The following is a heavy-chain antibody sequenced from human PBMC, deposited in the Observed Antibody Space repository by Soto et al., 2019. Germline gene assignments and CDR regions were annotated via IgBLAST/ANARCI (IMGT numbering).Heavy chain of an antibody. D-gene: IGHD1-7*01. CDR2: LSGGGGNT. V-gene: IGHV3-23*04. CDR1: GFTFRYYA. J-gene: IGHJ6*02. Sequence: EVQLVQSGGGLVQPGGSLRLSCAASGFTFRYYAMNWVRQVQGKGLEWVSALSGGGGNTYYADSVKGRFTSSGDRSKNMLCRQMSILRVEDSALYYCAKTPTWNYRHGMDVWGQGTKVIVSS. CDR3: AKTPTWNYRHGMDV.